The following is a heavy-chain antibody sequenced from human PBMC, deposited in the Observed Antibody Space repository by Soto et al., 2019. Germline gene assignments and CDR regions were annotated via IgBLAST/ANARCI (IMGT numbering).Heavy chain of an antibody. J-gene: IGHJ4*02. CDR2: IYSGDTT. D-gene: IGHD3-22*01. Sequence: GGSLRLSCAASGFTVSSNYMSWVRQAPGKGLEWVSVIYSGDTTNYGDSVKGRFTISRDNSKNTLYLQMNNLRAEDTAVYYCARARGYYESRGYSGYFFDFWGQGILVTVSS. V-gene: IGHV3-53*01. CDR3: ARARGYYESRGYSGYFFDF. CDR1: GFTVSSNY.